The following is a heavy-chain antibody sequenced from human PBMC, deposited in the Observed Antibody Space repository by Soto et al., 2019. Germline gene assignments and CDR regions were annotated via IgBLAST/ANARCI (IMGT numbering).Heavy chain of an antibody. J-gene: IGHJ6*02. CDR2: LGGAGAR. CDR1: GFTYRSYD. Sequence: LRLSCAAFGFTYRSYDMHWVRQVAGKGLEWVSSLGGAGAREYAESVKGRFVISRDNANSLYLQMDSLRAGDTAIYYCTRASFGVGMDLWGQGTPVTVSS. V-gene: IGHV3-13*01. CDR3: TRASFGVGMDL. D-gene: IGHD3-10*01.